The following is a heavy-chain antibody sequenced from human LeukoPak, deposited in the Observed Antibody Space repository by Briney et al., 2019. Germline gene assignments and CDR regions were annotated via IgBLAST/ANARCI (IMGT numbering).Heavy chain of an antibody. CDR2: ISNSGRTI. CDR1: GFTFSDYY. Sequence: GGSLRLSRAASGFTFSDYYMSWIRQAPGKGLEWVSYISNSGRTIYYADSVKGRFTISRDNAKNSLYLQMNSLRAEDTAVYYCARVSGEYQLLSDSYFDYWGQGTLVTVPS. V-gene: IGHV3-11*01. D-gene: IGHD2-2*01. J-gene: IGHJ4*02. CDR3: ARVSGEYQLLSDSYFDY.